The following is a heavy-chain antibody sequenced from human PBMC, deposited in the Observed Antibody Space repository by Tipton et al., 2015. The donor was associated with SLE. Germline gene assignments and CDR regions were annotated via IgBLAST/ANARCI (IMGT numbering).Heavy chain of an antibody. J-gene: IGHJ2*01. CDR1: GFTFSKYA. D-gene: IGHD6-19*01. Sequence: SLRLSCATSGFTFSKYAMNWVRQAPGRGLEYVSGISGGGDNIYYTDSVKGRFTISRDNSKNILYLQMNSLRDEDTAVYYCAKDKAGMAVTGNWYFDLWGRGTLVPVSS. CDR3: AKDKAGMAVTGNWYFDL. CDR2: ISGGGDNI. V-gene: IGHV3-23*01.